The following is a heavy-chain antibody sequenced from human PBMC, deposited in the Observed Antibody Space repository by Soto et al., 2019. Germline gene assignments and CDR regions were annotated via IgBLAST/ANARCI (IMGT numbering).Heavy chain of an antibody. V-gene: IGHV3-30-3*01. CDR2: ISYDGSNK. J-gene: IGHJ3*02. CDR1: GFTFSSYA. D-gene: IGHD3-22*01. CDR3: ARVFTYYYDSSGYFQRRGAFDI. Sequence: GGSLRLSCAASGFTFSSYAMHWVRQAPGKGLEWVAVISYDGSNKYYADSVKGRFTISRDNSKNTLYLQMNSLRAEDTAVYYCARVFTYYYDSSGYFQRRGAFDIWGHGTMVTVSS.